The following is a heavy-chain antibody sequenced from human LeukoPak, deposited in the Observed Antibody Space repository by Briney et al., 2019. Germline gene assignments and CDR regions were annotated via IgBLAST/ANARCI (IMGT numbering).Heavy chain of an antibody. Sequence: GGSLRLSCAASGFTFSSYDMHWVRQAPGKGLEWVSGTSGCGGNTYYADSVKGRFTLSRDNAKNTLHLQMNSLRADDTAVYYCAKTSGILLVPAAFDYWGQGTLVTVSS. J-gene: IGHJ4*02. CDR3: AKTSGILLVPAAFDY. CDR1: GFTFSSYD. D-gene: IGHD2-15*01. CDR2: TSGCGGNT. V-gene: IGHV3-23*01.